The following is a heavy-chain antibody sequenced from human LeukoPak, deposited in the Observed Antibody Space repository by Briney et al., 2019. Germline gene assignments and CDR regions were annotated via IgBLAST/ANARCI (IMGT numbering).Heavy chain of an antibody. D-gene: IGHD6-19*01. J-gene: IGHJ6*02. CDR2: IRSKANSYAT. Sequence: PGGSLRLSCAASGFTFSGFAMHWVRQASGKGLEWVGRIRSKANSYATAYAASVKGRFTISRDDSKNTAYLQMNSLKTEDTAVYYCTREGGGGWYGYYYYGMDVWGQGTTVTVSS. CDR1: GFTFSGFA. V-gene: IGHV3-73*01. CDR3: TREGGGGWYGYYYYGMDV.